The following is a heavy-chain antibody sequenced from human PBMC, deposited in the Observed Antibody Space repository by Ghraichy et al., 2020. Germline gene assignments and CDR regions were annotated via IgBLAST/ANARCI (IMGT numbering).Heavy chain of an antibody. J-gene: IGHJ5*02. CDR2: INHSGST. V-gene: IGHV4-34*01. CDR1: GGSFSGYY. CDR3: ARARWYSSSWAPSMLDP. Sequence: SETLSLTCAVYGGSFSGYYWSWIRQPPGKGLEWIGEINHSGSTNYNPSLKSRVTISVDTSKNQFSLKLSSVTAADTAVYYCARARWYSSSWAPSMLDPWGQGTLVTVSS. D-gene: IGHD6-13*01.